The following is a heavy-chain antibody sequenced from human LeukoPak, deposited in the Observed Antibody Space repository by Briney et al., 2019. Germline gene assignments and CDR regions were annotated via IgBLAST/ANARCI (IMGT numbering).Heavy chain of an antibody. V-gene: IGHV3-21*04. CDR2: ISSSSSYI. CDR3: ADGSIPYWYFDL. CDR1: GFTFSSYS. D-gene: IGHD3-10*01. J-gene: IGHJ2*01. Sequence: PGGSLRLSCAASGFTFSSYSMNWVRQAPGKGLEWVSSISSSSSYIYYADSVKGRFTISRDNSKNTVYLQMNSLRADDTAVYYCADGSIPYWYFDLWGRGTLVTVSS.